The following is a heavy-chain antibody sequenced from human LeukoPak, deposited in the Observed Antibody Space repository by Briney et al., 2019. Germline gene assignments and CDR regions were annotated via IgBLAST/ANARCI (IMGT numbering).Heavy chain of an antibody. D-gene: IGHD2-15*01. Sequence: GGSLRHSCAASGFTFSSYAMHWVRQAPGKGLEWVAVISYDGSNKYYADSVKGRFTLSRDKSKNTLYLQMNNPRTKDTAVYYTSRGIVAVVTATSNWFDAWGQGTLVTVSS. CDR3: SRGIVAVVTATSNWFDA. V-gene: IGHV3-30*04. CDR1: GFTFSSYA. CDR2: ISYDGSNK. J-gene: IGHJ5*02.